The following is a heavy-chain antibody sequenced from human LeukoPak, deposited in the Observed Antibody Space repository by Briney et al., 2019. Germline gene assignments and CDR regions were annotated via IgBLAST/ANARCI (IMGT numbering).Heavy chain of an antibody. CDR2: INHSGST. D-gene: IGHD5-12*01. Sequence: SETLSLTCAVYGGSFSGYYWSWIRQPPGKGLEWIGEINHSGSTNYNPSLKRRVTISVDTSKNQFSLKLSSVTAADTAMYYCARVSGYDWESFYDYWGQGSLVTVSS. V-gene: IGHV4-34*01. CDR3: ARVSGYDWESFYDY. CDR1: GGSFSGYY. J-gene: IGHJ4*02.